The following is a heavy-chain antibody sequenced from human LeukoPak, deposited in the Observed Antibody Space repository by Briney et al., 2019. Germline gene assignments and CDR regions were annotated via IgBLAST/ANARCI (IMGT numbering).Heavy chain of an antibody. J-gene: IGHJ6*02. V-gene: IGHV4-34*01. CDR1: GGSFSGYY. CDR3: ASSGRDYYGMDV. CDR2: INQSGST. D-gene: IGHD6-19*01. Sequence: SETLSLTCAVYGGSFSGYYWSWIRQPPGKGLEWIGEINQSGSTNYNPSLKSQVTISVDTSKNQFSLKLSSVTAADTAVYYCASSGRDYYGMDVWGQGTTVTVSS.